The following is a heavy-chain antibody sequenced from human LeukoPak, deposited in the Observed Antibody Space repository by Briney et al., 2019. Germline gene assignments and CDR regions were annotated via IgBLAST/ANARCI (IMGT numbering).Heavy chain of an antibody. D-gene: IGHD3-9*01. CDR1: GGSISSSSYY. J-gene: IGHJ4*02. V-gene: IGHV4-39*07. CDR2: IYYSGST. CDR3: ARGEDILTDY. Sequence: PSETLSLTCTVSGGSISSSSYYWGWIRQPPGKGLEWIGSIYYSGSTYYNPSLKSRVTISVDTSKNQFSLKLSSVTAADTAVYYCARGEDILTDYWGQGTPVTVSS.